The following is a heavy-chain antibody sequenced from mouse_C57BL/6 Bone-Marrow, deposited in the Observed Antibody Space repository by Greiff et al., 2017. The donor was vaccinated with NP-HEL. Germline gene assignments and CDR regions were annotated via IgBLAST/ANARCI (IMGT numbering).Heavy chain of an antibody. Sequence: EVQGVESGGGLVKPGGSLKLSCAASGFTFSSYTMSWVRQTPEKRLEWVATISGGGGNTYYPDSVKGRFPISRDNAKNTLYLQMSSLRSEDTALYYCARRDVIFYYYGSSSMDYWGQGTSVTVSS. D-gene: IGHD1-1*01. V-gene: IGHV5-9*01. J-gene: IGHJ4*01. CDR3: ARRDVIFYYYGSSSMDY. CDR2: ISGGGGNT. CDR1: GFTFSSYT.